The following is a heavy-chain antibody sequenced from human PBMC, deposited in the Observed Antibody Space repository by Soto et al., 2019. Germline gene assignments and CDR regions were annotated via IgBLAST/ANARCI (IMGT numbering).Heavy chain of an antibody. Sequence: SETLSLNCAVRGGACSGYYWSWMRQPPGKGLEWIGEINHSGSTNYNPSLKIRVTISVDTSKNQFSLKLSSVTAADTAVYYCARGTIFGVPPNWFDPWGQGTLVTVSS. D-gene: IGHD3-3*01. CDR2: INHSGST. CDR1: GGACSGYY. V-gene: IGHV4-34*01. CDR3: ARGTIFGVPPNWFDP. J-gene: IGHJ5*02.